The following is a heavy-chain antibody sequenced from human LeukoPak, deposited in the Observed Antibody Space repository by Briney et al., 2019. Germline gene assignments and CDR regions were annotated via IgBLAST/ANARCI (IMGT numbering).Heavy chain of an antibody. Sequence: PGGSLRLSCVASQFTFSSYAMHWVRQAPGKGLEGVAFIRYDGSNKYYEDSVKGRFTITRDNSKNTLYLQMNSLTAEDTAVYYCAKEPASGGVLDYWGQGTLVTVSS. J-gene: IGHJ4*02. D-gene: IGHD3-16*01. CDR1: QFTFSSYA. V-gene: IGHV3-30*02. CDR2: IRYDGSNK. CDR3: AKEPASGGVLDY.